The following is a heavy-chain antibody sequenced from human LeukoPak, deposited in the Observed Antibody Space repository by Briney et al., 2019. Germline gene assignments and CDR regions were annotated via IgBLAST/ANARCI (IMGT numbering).Heavy chain of an antibody. CDR2: ISDSGTTK. CDR3: ARSEYSYGQYFDY. J-gene: IGHJ4*02. D-gene: IGHD5-18*01. Sequence: GGSLRLSCAASGFTFDDYYMSWIRQAPGEGLEWVSYISDSGTTKYYADSVKGRFTISRDNTKNSLYLQMNSLRDQDTAVYYCARSEYSYGQYFDYWGQGTLVTVPS. V-gene: IGHV3-11*01. CDR1: GFTFDDYY.